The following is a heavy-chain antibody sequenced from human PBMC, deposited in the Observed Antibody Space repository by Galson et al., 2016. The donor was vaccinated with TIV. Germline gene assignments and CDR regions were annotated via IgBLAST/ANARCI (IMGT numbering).Heavy chain of an antibody. Sequence: SVKVSCKASGHSFLTYDINWVRQATGQGLEWMGWMNPNTGKTGYAQKFQGRVTMTRNISVSTAYMELRGLRSEDTAVYYCARGNYGGNYYGMDVWGQGTTVTVSS. J-gene: IGHJ6*02. CDR2: MNPNTGKT. D-gene: IGHD5-24*01. CDR3: ARGNYGGNYYGMDV. CDR1: GHSFLTYD. V-gene: IGHV1-8*02.